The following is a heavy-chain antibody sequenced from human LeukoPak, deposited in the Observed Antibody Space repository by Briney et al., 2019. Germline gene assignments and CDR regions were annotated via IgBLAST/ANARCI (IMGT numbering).Heavy chain of an antibody. CDR2: IFFSGST. D-gene: IGHD5-12*01. CDR3: ARGSWGGYDYFDY. Sequence: SETLSLTCTVSGGSIGSSTYYWGWIRQPPGKGLEWIGTIFFSGSTYYNPSLKSRVTISIDTSKNQFSLKLNSVTAADTAVCYCARGSWGGYDYFDYWGQGTLVTVSS. CDR1: GGSIGSSTYY. V-gene: IGHV4-39*07. J-gene: IGHJ4*02.